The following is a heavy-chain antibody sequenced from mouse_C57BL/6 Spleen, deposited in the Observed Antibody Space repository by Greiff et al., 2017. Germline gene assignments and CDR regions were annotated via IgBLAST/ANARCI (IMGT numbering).Heavy chain of an antibody. CDR2: RWGDGST. D-gene: IGHD1-1*01. V-gene: IGHV2-3*01. J-gene: IGHJ1*03. CDR3: AKGEYYGRGYFDV. Sequence: VKLMESGPGLVAPSQSLSITCTVSGFSLTSYGVSWVRQPPGKGLEWLGVRWGDGSTNYHSALISRLSISKDNSKGQVFLKLNSLQTDDTATYYCAKGEYYGRGYFDVWGTGTTVTVSS. CDR1: GFSLTSYG.